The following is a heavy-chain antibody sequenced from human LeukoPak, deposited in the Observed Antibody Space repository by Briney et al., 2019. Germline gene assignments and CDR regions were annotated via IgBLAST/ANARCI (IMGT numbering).Heavy chain of an antibody. CDR2: INPNIGGT. CDR3: ATGHYGDTDSRWFDP. V-gene: IGHV1-2*02. D-gene: IGHD4-17*01. J-gene: IGHJ5*02. Sequence: ASVKVSCKASGYTFTDYYLHWVRQAPGQGLEWMGWINPNIGGTNFAQKFQGRVTMTRDTSISTAYMELSGLRSDDTAVYYCATGHYGDTDSRWFDPWGQGTLVTVSS. CDR1: GYTFTDYY.